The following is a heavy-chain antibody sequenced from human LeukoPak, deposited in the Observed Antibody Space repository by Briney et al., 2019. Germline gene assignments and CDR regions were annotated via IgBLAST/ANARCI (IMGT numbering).Heavy chain of an antibody. CDR2: IYHTGST. CDR1: GYSITSGYY. V-gene: IGHV4-38-2*02. Sequence: SETLSLTCTVSGYSITSGYYWGWIRQPPGKGLEWIGSIYHTGSTYYNPSLKSRVTISVDTSKNQFSLRLSSVTAADTAVYYCARADYYYYYMDVWGKGTTVTVSS. CDR3: ARADYYYYYMDV. J-gene: IGHJ6*03.